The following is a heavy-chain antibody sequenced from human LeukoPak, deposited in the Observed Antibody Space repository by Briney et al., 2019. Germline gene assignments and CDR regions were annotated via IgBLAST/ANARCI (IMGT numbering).Heavy chain of an antibody. CDR2: ISSGSNTI. V-gene: IGHV3-48*03. J-gene: IGHJ4*02. CDR3: AKGPKYFDY. CDR1: GFTFSIYE. Sequence: GGSLRLSCEASGFTFSIYEMNWVRQAPWKGLEWVSYISSGSNTIYDADSVKGRFTISRDNAKNSLYLQMNSLRAEDTAVYYCAKGPKYFDYWGQGTLVTVSS.